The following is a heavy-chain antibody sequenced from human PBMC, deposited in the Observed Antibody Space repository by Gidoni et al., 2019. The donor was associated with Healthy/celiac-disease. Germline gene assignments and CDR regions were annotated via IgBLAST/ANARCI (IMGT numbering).Heavy chain of an antibody. J-gene: IGHJ4*02. V-gene: IGHV4-59*01. CDR3: ARDAYDSSRYYPYYFDY. Sequence: QVQLQESCPGLVKPSETLSLTCTVSGGSISSYYWSWIRQPPGKGLEWIGYIYYSGSTYYNAALKCRVTISVDMSKTHFSLKLRSVTAADTAVSSCARDAYDSSRYYPYYFDYWGQGTLVTVSS. CDR1: GGSISSYY. CDR2: IYYSGST. D-gene: IGHD3-22*01.